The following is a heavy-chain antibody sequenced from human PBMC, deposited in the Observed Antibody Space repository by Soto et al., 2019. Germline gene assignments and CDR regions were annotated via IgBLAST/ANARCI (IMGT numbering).Heavy chain of an antibody. CDR1: GFKVSEYY. J-gene: IGHJ4*02. CDR3: ARSGDNYNVLDC. CDR2: SSNSGTYT. D-gene: IGHD3-10*02. Sequence: GGSLRLSCAASGFKVSEYYMSWIRQAPGKGLEWLSYSSNSGTYTRYADSVKGRFSISRDNAKNSLFLQINSLRGEDSATYYCARSGDNYNVLDCWGQGTPVTVSS. V-gene: IGHV3-11*06.